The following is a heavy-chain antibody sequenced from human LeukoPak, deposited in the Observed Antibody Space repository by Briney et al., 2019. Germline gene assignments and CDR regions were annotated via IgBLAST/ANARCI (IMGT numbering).Heavy chain of an antibody. D-gene: IGHD3-22*01. CDR3: ANGGDSSGYAPLDY. V-gene: IGHV3-43*02. J-gene: IGHJ4*02. Sequence: GGSLRLSCAASGFTFDDYAMHWVRQAPGEGLEWVSLISGDGGSTYYADSVKGRFTISRDNSKNSLYLQMNSLRTEDTALYYCANGGDSSGYAPLDYWGQGTLVTVSS. CDR2: ISGDGGST. CDR1: GFTFDDYA.